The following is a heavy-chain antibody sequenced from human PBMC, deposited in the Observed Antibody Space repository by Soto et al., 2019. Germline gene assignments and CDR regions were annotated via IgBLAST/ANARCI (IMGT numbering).Heavy chain of an antibody. D-gene: IGHD2-2*01. CDR3: AKDQGGEYQPLRAVADYYYGMDV. Sequence: GGSLRLSCAASGFTFSSYGMHWVRQAPGKGLEWVAVISYDGSNKYYADSVKGRFTISRDNSKNTLYLQMNSLRAEDTAVYYCAKDQGGEYQPLRAVADYYYGMDVWGQGTTVTVSS. V-gene: IGHV3-30*18. J-gene: IGHJ6*02. CDR2: ISYDGSNK. CDR1: GFTFSSYG.